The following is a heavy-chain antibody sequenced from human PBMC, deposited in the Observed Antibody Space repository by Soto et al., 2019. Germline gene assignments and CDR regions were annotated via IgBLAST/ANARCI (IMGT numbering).Heavy chain of an antibody. CDR3: AKELRFGELSSPAY. J-gene: IGHJ4*02. V-gene: IGHV3-23*01. CDR1: GFTFSSFA. CDR2: ISGSADST. D-gene: IGHD3-16*02. Sequence: GGSLRLSCAASGFTFSSFAMSWVRQPPGKGLEWVSGISGSADSTYYADSVKGRFTVSRDNSKNTLYLQMNSLRVEDTAIYYCAKELRFGELSSPAYWGQGTLVTVSS.